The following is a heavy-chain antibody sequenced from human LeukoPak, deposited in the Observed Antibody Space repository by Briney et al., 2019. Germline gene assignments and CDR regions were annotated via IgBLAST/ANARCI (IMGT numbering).Heavy chain of an antibody. J-gene: IGHJ4*02. CDR2: IRYDGSNK. CDR3: AKDISGIAAAGYFDY. Sequence: GGSLRLSCAASGFTFSSYGMHWVRQAPGKGLEWVAFIRYDGSNKYYADSVKGRFTISRDNSKNTLYLQMNSLRAEDTAVYYCAKDISGIAAAGYFDYWGQGTLVTVSS. D-gene: IGHD6-13*01. CDR1: GFTFSSYG. V-gene: IGHV3-30*02.